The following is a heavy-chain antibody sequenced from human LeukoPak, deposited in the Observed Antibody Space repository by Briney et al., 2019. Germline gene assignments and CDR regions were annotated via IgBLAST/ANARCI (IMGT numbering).Heavy chain of an antibody. V-gene: IGHV6-1*01. J-gene: IGHJ5*02. CDR1: GDSVSSNSAA. Sequence: SQTLSLTCAISGDSVSSNSAAWNWIRRSPSRGLEWLGRTYYRSKWYNDYAVAVKRRITIKPDTSKNQFSLQLNSVTPEDTAVYYCARDTRITIFGIVGWFDPWGQGTLVTVSS. CDR2: TYYRSKWYN. CDR3: ARDTRITIFGIVGWFDP. D-gene: IGHD3-3*01.